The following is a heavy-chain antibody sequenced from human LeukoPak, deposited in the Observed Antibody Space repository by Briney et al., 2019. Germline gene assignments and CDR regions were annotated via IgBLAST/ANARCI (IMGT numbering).Heavy chain of an antibody. D-gene: IGHD2-2*01. V-gene: IGHV1-8*03. CDR3: ARELIVLEPAARRYNYYMDV. CDR1: GYTFTSYN. CDR2: MHHNNGDT. Sequence: ASVKVSCKASGYTFTSYNINWVRQAPGQGLEWMAGMHHNNGDTGYAQKFQDRVTVTSNTSISTAYMELRSLTSEDTAVYYCARELIVLEPAARRYNYYMDVWGIGTTVSVSS. J-gene: IGHJ6*03.